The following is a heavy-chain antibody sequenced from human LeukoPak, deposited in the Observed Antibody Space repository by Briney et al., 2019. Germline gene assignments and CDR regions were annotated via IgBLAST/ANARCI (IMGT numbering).Heavy chain of an antibody. CDR3: ARVRFCSGGSCYGGFDP. Sequence: GGSLRLSSAASGFTFSSYWMHWVRQAPGKGLVWVSRINSDGSSTSYADSVKGRFTISRDNAKNTPHLQMNSLRAEDTAVYYCARVRFCSGGSCYGGFDPWGQGTLVTVSS. D-gene: IGHD2-15*01. CDR1: GFTFSSYW. V-gene: IGHV3-74*01. CDR2: INSDGSST. J-gene: IGHJ5*02.